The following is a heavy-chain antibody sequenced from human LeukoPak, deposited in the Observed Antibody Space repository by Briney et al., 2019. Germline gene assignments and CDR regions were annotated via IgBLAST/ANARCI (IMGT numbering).Heavy chain of an antibody. D-gene: IGHD2-2*01. CDR2: IIPIFGTA. Sequence: GASVKVSCTASGGTFSSYAISWVRQAPGQGLEWMGGIIPIFGTANYAQKFQGRVTITADESTSTAYMELSSLRSEDTAVYYCASGPLGYCSSTSCYNVDYWGQGTLVTVSS. CDR1: GGTFSSYA. CDR3: ASGPLGYCSSTSCYNVDY. V-gene: IGHV1-69*13. J-gene: IGHJ4*02.